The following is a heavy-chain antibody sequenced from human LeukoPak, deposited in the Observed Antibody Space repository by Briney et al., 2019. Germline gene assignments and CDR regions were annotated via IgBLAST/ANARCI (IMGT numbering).Heavy chain of an antibody. Sequence: GASVKVSCKASGYTFTGYYMHWVRQAPGQGLEWMGWINPNSGGTNYAQKFQGRVTITRDTSASTAYMELSSLRSEDTAVYYCARLGIIAGSGFYFDYWGQGTLVTVSS. CDR2: INPNSGGT. V-gene: IGHV1-2*02. CDR3: ARLGIIAGSGFYFDY. D-gene: IGHD3-22*01. CDR1: GYTFTGYY. J-gene: IGHJ4*02.